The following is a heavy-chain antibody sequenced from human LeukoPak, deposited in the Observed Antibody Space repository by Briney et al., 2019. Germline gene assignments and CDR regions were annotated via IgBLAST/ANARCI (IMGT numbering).Heavy chain of an antibody. J-gene: IGHJ4*02. D-gene: IGHD4-17*01. V-gene: IGHV3-74*01. CDR3: TRVGAVTYDY. CDR1: GFTFSGYW. CDR2: INGDGKST. Sequence: GGSLRPSCAASGFTFSGYWMHWVRQAPGKGLVWVLRINGDGKSTTYADSVKGRFTISRDNAKNTLYLQMNSLRAEDTAVYYCTRVGAVTYDYWGQGTLVTVSS.